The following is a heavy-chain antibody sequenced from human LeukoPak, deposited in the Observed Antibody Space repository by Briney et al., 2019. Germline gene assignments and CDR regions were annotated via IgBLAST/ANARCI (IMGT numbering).Heavy chain of an antibody. CDR3: AKDRYQYDTSGYYYHFYYYGMDV. J-gene: IGHJ6*02. CDR2: ISFDGSQK. CDR1: ALTLSSHG. D-gene: IGHD3-22*01. Sequence: GRSLRLSCAAAALTLSSHGMHWVRQAPGKGLEWVAVISFDGSQKYYEDSVKGRFTISRDNSKNTLYLQMNSLRDEDMAMYYCAKDRYQYDTSGYYYHFYYYGMDVWGQGTTVTVSS. V-gene: IGHV3-30*18.